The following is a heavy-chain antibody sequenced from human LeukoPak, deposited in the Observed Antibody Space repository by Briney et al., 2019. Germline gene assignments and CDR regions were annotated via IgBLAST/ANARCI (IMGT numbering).Heavy chain of an antibody. J-gene: IGHJ5*02. V-gene: IGHV3-9*01. Sequence: GRSLRLSCAASGFTFDDYAMHWVRQAPGKGLEWVSGISWNSGSIGYADSVKGRFTISRDNAKNSLYLQMNSLRAEDTALYYCAKDQGSFDPWGQGTLVTISS. CDR2: ISWNSGSI. CDR1: GFTFDDYA. D-gene: IGHD2-15*01. CDR3: AKDQGSFDP.